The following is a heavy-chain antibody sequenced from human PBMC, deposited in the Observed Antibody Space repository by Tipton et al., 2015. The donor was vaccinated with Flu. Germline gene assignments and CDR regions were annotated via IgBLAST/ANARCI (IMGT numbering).Heavy chain of an antibody. V-gene: IGHV4-61*01. D-gene: IGHD4-17*01. CDR1: GGSIVDSSYF. Sequence: TLSLTCTVSGGSIVDSSYFWSWIRQPPGKGLEWIGYISNSGGTNYNPSLKSRLTISMDTSKAQFSLSLRSVTAADTAVYFCARDRRTYTTGDYPVRYFDFWGPGTLVAVSS. CDR3: ARDRRTYTTGDYPVRYFDF. J-gene: IGHJ4*02. CDR2: ISNSGGT.